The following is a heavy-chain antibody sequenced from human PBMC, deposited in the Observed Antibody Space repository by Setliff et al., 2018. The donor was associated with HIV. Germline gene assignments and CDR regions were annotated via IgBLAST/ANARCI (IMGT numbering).Heavy chain of an antibody. V-gene: IGHV4-38-2*02. D-gene: IGHD5-12*01. CDR3: ARQVATIYYYYYYGMDV. Sequence: PSETLSLTCTVSGYSISSGYYWGFIRQPPGKGLEWIGSIFHSGTTYYNPSLKSRVTMSVDTSENQFSLKLRSVTAAETAVYYCARQVATIYYYYYYGMDVWGQGTTVTVSS. CDR2: IFHSGTT. J-gene: IGHJ6*02. CDR1: GYSISSGYY.